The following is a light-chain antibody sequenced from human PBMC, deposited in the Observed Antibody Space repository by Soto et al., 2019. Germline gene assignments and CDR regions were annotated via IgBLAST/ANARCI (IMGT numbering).Light chain of an antibody. CDR2: AAS. J-gene: IGKJ3*01. CDR3: QKYGGSTFT. CDR1: QSVSVNS. V-gene: IGKV3-20*01. Sequence: EIVLTQSPGTLSLSPGERATLACRASQSVSVNSLAWYQQKGRQAPRLLSYAASTRTTGVPDTLSGTGSGTNFAITINRLETDDCDVYYCQKYGGSTFTLGRRTKVQI.